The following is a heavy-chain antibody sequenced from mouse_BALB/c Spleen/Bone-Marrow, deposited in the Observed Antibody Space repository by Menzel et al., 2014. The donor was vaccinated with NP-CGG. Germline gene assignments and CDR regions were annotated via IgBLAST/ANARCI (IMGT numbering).Heavy chain of an antibody. CDR2: ISNGGGST. D-gene: IGHD2-3*01. J-gene: IGHJ3*01. Sequence: EVKVVESGGGLVQPGGSLKLSCATSGFTFSDYYMYWVRQTPEKRLEWVAYISNGGGSTYYPDAVKGRFTISRDNAKNTLYLQMSRLKSEDTAMYYCARHDGCRTWFAYWGQGTLVTVSA. CDR1: GFTFSDYY. V-gene: IGHV5-12*02. CDR3: ARHDGCRTWFAY.